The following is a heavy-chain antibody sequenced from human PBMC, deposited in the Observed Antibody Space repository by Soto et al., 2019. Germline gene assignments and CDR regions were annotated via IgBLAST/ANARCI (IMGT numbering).Heavy chain of an antibody. V-gene: IGHV4-34*01. CDR1: GGSFSGYY. CDR2: INHSGST. CDR3: ARGSEYGSSSDNGAFDI. Sequence: QVQLQQWGAGLLKPSETLSLTCAVYGGSFSGYYWSWIRQPPGKGLEWIGEINHSGSTNYNPSLKSRVTISVDTSKNQFSLKLSSVTAADTAVYYCARGSEYGSSSDNGAFDIWGQGTMVTVSS. J-gene: IGHJ3*02. D-gene: IGHD6-6*01.